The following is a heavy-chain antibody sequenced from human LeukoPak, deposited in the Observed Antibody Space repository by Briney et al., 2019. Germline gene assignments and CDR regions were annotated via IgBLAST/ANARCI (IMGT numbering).Heavy chain of an antibody. D-gene: IGHD3-22*01. CDR2: IVVGSGNT. CDR1: GFTFTSSA. J-gene: IGHJ6*02. V-gene: IGHV1-58*02. Sequence: SVKVSCKASGFTFTSSAMQWVRQARGQRLEWIGWIVVGSGNTNYAQKFQERVTITRDMSTSTAYMELSSLRSEDTAVYYCAAASNYYDRSNYYSYAMDVWGQGTTVTVSS. CDR3: AAASNYYDRSNYYSYAMDV.